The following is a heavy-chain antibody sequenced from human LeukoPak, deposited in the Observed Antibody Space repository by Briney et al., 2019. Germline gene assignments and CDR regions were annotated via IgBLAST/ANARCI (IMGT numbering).Heavy chain of an antibody. V-gene: IGHV3-48*01. J-gene: IGHJ6*02. CDR2: ISGSSGII. Sequence: GGSLRLSCAASGFTFNTYTMNWVRQAPGKGLEWVSYISGSSGIIDYADSVRGRFTISRDNAKNSLYLQMNSLRAEDTAVYYCGRAMDVWGQGTTVTVSS. CDR1: GFTFNTYT. CDR3: GRAMDV.